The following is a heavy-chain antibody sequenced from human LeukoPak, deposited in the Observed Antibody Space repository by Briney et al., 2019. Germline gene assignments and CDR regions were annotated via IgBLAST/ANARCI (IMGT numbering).Heavy chain of an antibody. CDR2: IYTSGST. D-gene: IGHD3-3*01. CDR1: GGSISSYY. J-gene: IGHJ4*02. Sequence: RSSETLSLTCTVSGGSISSYYWSWIRQPAGKGLEWIGRIYTSGSTNYNPSLKSRVTMSVDTSKNQFSLKLSSVTAADTAVYYCARSGYDFWRGFFDYWGQGTLVTVSS. V-gene: IGHV4-4*07. CDR3: ARSGYDFWRGFFDY.